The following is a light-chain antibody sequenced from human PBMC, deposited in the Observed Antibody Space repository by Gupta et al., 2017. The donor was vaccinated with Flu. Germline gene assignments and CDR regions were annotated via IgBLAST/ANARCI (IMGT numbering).Light chain of an antibody. V-gene: IGKV3-20*01. Sequence: VLTQSPHTLSLFPGERATLTFRASQIVSSTYLAWYQQKPGQAPRPLIYGTSNRATDIPDRFSGSGSGTDFTLTISRLEPEDFAVYYCQQYGRSYTFGQGTKLAIK. J-gene: IGKJ2*01. CDR3: QQYGRSYT. CDR1: QIVSSTY. CDR2: GTS.